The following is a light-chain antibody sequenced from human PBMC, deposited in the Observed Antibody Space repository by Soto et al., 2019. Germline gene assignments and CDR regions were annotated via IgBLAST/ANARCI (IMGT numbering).Light chain of an antibody. V-gene: IGKV1-39*01. CDR1: QTISSY. J-gene: IGKJ5*01. CDR2: AAS. CDR3: QQSYSTPSIT. Sequence: IQMTQSTSSLSASVRHRVTITCLASQTISSYLNWYQQKPGNAPKLLISAASSLQSGVPSRFSGSGSGTDFSLTISSLQPVDFATYYCQQSYSTPSITFGQGHDWRL.